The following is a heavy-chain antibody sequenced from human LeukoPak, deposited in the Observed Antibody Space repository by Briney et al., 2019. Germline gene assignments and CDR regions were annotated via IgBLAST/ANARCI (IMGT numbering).Heavy chain of an antibody. J-gene: IGHJ4*02. CDR1: GFTFSDHY. CDR3: ARAYYYDSSGYSYYFDY. Sequence: LPGGSLRLSCAASGFTFSDHYMHWVRQAPGKGLEWVGRTRNKANSYTTEYAASVKGRITISRDDSKHSLYLQMNSLKTEDTAVYYCARAYYYDSSGYSYYFDYWGEGTLVTVSS. CDR2: TRNKANSYTT. D-gene: IGHD3-22*01. V-gene: IGHV3-72*01.